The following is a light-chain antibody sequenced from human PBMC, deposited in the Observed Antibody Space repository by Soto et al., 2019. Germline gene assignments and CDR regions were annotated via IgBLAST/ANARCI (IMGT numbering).Light chain of an antibody. CDR3: CSYAGTYNFWV. J-gene: IGLJ3*02. Sequence: QSALTKPRSVSVSPGQSVTISCTGTNSDIGGYNYVSWYQQHPGKAPKVIIYDVSRRPSGVPDRFSGSKSGNTASLTISGLQAEDEADYYCCSYAGTYNFWVFGGGTKLTVL. V-gene: IGLV2-11*01. CDR2: DVS. CDR1: NSDIGGYNY.